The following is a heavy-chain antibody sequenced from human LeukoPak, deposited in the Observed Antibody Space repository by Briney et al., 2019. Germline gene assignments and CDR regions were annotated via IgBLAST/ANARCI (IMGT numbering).Heavy chain of an antibody. CDR3: ARPFTTDIVGATYAFDI. CDR1: GFTFSSYA. J-gene: IGHJ3*02. V-gene: IGHV3-30*04. Sequence: GGSLRLSCAASGFTFSSYAMHWVRQAPGKGLEWVAVISYDGSNKYYADSVKGRFTISRDNSKNTLYLQMNSLRAEDTAMYYCARPFTTDIVGATYAFDIWGQGTMVTVSS. CDR2: ISYDGSNK. D-gene: IGHD1-26*01.